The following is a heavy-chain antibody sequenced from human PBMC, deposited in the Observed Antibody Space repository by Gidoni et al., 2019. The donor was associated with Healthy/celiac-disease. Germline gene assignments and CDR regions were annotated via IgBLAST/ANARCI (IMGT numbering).Heavy chain of an antibody. CDR2: IKQDGSEK. CDR3: ARRRSGSYWYYFDY. J-gene: IGHJ4*02. D-gene: IGHD1-26*01. Sequence: EVQLVESGGGLVQPGGSLRLSCAASGFTFSSYWMSWVRQAPGKGLEWVANIKQDGSEKYYVDSVKGRFTISRDNAKNSLYLQMNSLRAEDTAVYYCARRRSGSYWYYFDYWGQGTLVTVSS. CDR1: GFTFSSYW. V-gene: IGHV3-7*01.